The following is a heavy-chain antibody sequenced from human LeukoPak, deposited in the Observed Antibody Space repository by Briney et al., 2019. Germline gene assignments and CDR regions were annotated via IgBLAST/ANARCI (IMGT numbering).Heavy chain of an antibody. D-gene: IGHD3-3*01. J-gene: IGHJ4*02. CDR3: ARTYYDFWSGYSDYYFDY. CDR1: GFTFSSYS. CDR2: IGISSSSL. Sequence: GGSLRLSCAASGFTFSSYSMNWVRQAPGKGLEWVSYIGISSSSLSYADSVKGRFTISRDNSKNTLYLQMNSLRAEDTAVYYCARTYYDFWSGYSDYYFDYWGQGTLVTVSS. V-gene: IGHV3-48*01.